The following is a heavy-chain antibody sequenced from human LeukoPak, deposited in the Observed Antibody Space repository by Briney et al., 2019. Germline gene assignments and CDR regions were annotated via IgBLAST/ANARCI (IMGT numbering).Heavy chain of an antibody. J-gene: IGHJ4*02. V-gene: IGHV3-7*01. Sequence: GGSLRLSCAASGFTFKRFWMTWVRQAPGKGLEWVANIHENGHAKYYVDSVKGRFTISRDNSMNSLFLHMSSLRAEDTAVYYCARLFVYGSGAEAFDYWGQGILVTVSS. CDR3: ARLFVYGSGAEAFDY. CDR2: IHENGHAK. D-gene: IGHD3-10*01. CDR1: GFTFKRFW.